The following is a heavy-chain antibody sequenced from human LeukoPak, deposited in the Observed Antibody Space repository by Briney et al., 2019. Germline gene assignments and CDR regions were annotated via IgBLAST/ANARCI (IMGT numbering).Heavy chain of an antibody. V-gene: IGHV3-74*01. Sequence: GGSLRLSCAASGFTFSNYWMHWVRQAPGKGLVWVSRINTDGRSTYYADSVKGRFTISRDNAKNTLCLQMNSLRAEDTALYYCAKEEGYWFDPWGQGTLVTVSS. CDR2: INTDGRST. CDR3: AKEEGYWFDP. CDR1: GFTFSNYW. J-gene: IGHJ5*02.